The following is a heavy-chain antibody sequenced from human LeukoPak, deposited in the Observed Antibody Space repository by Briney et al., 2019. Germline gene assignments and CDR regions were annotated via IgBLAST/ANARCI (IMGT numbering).Heavy chain of an antibody. Sequence: PSQTLSLTCAVYGGPFSGYYWSWIRQPPGKGLEWIGEINHSGSTNYNPSLKSRVTILVDTSKNQFSLKLSSVTAADTAVHYCSRVRGSVGDYWGQGTLVTVSS. V-gene: IGHV4-34*01. CDR1: GGPFSGYY. CDR2: INHSGST. D-gene: IGHD3-10*01. CDR3: SRVRGSVGDY. J-gene: IGHJ4*02.